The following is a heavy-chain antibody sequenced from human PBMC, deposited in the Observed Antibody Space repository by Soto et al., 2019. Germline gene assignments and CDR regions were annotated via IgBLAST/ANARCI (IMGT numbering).Heavy chain of an antibody. V-gene: IGHV3-23*01. CDR3: AKDRVLASGKDAFDI. CDR2: ISGSGGST. D-gene: IGHD1-26*01. J-gene: IGHJ3*02. Sequence: PSETLRLSCAASGFTFSSYAMSWVRQAPGKGLEWVSAISGSGGSTYYADSVKGRFTISRDNSKNTLYLQMNSLRAEDTAVYYCAKDRVLASGKDAFDIWGQGTMVTVSS. CDR1: GFTFSSYA.